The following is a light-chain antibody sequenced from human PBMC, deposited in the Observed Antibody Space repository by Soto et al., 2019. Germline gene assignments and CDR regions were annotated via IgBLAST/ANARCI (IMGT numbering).Light chain of an antibody. CDR1: SGDVGGHNA. CDR2: DVY. Sequence: HSALTQPASVSGSPGQSITLSCTGTSGDVGGHNAVSWYQQHPGKAPKLLIYDVYNRPSGASNRFSGSKSGNTASLTISGLQAEDEADYYCSSYERSGAYVFGTGTKLTVL. V-gene: IGLV2-14*03. CDR3: SSYERSGAYV. J-gene: IGLJ1*01.